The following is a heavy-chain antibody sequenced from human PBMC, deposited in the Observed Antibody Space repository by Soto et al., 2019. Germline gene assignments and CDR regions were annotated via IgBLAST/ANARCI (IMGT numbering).Heavy chain of an antibody. CDR3: ARDGVDTAAGYYYGMDA. D-gene: IGHD5-18*01. V-gene: IGHV1-18*01. J-gene: IGHJ6*02. CDR1: GYTFTSYG. Sequence: QVQLVQSGAEVKKPGASVKVSCKASGYTFTSYGISWVRQAPGQGLEWMGWISAYNGNTNYAQKLQGRVTMTTDTSTSTAYMELRSLGSDDTAVYECARDGVDTAAGYYYGMDAWGQGTTVTVSS. CDR2: ISAYNGNT.